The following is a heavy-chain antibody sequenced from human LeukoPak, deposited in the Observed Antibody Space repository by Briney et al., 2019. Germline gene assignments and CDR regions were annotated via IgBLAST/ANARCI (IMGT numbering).Heavy chain of an antibody. J-gene: IGHJ6*03. CDR3: AKEGGVYSTPYYMDV. CDR1: GFTFSSYG. D-gene: IGHD1-26*01. CDR2: IGTSGSYI. Sequence: GGSLRLSCVASGFTFSSYGMNWVRQAPGKGLEWVSSIGTSGSYIYYTDSVKGRFTISRDNAKNSLYLQMNSLRAEDTAVYYCAKEGGVYSTPYYMDVWGKGTTVTVSS. V-gene: IGHV3-21*01.